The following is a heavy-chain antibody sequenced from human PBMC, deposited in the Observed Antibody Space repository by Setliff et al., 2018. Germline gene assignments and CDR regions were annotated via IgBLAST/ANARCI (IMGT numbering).Heavy chain of an antibody. D-gene: IGHD3-9*01. Sequence: PSETLSLTCTISGDSISDISYYWGFIRQSPGKGPEWIGSIYYSGTAYYNPPLESRVTMFVDTSKNPFSLRLNSVTAADTAVYYCARLPKMWTGYYGPHYYYYMDVWGKGTTVTVSS. V-gene: IGHV4-39*01. CDR1: GDSISDISYY. CDR2: IYYSGTA. J-gene: IGHJ6*03. CDR3: ARLPKMWTGYYGPHYYYYMDV.